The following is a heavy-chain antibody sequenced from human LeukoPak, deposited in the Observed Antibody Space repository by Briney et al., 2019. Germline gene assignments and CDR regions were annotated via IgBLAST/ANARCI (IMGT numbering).Heavy chain of an antibody. J-gene: IGHJ6*03. V-gene: IGHV3-21*01. CDR1: GFTFSSYS. D-gene: IGHD3-3*01. CDR2: ISSSSSYI. CDR3: AREQGRFLEWLLFSYMDV. Sequence: PGGSLRLSCAASGFTFSSYSMNWVRQAPGKGLEWVSSISSSSSYIYYADSVKGRFTISRDNAKNSLYLQMNSLRAEDTAVYYCAREQGRFLEWLLFSYMDVWGKGTTVTVSS.